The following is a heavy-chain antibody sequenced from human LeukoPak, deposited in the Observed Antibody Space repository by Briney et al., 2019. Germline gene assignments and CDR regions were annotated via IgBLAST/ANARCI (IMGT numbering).Heavy chain of an antibody. D-gene: IGHD3-3*01. Sequence: SETLSLTCTVSGGSISSSSYYWGWIRQPPGKGLEWIGSIYYSGSTYYNPSLKSRVTISVDTSKNQFSLKLSSVTAADTAVYYCAARESAAPRYWGQGTLVTVSS. V-gene: IGHV4-39*01. CDR1: GGSISSSSYY. CDR2: IYYSGST. CDR3: AARESAAPRY. J-gene: IGHJ4*02.